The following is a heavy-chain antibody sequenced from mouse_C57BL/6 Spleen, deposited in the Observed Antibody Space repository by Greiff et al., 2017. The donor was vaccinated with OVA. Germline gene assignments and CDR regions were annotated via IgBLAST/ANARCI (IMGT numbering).Heavy chain of an antibody. D-gene: IGHD1-1*01. CDR3: ARDYYGSRGYFDV. V-gene: IGHV2-6*03. J-gene: IGHJ1*03. Sequence: VKLEESGPGLVAPSQTLSITCTVSGYSLTSYGVHWVRQPPGKGLEWLAVIWNDGSTTYNSALKSRLSIRTDNSKSQVFLKMNSLQSEDTAMYYCARDYYGSRGYFDVWGTGTTVTVSS. CDR2: IWNDGST. CDR1: GYSLTSYG.